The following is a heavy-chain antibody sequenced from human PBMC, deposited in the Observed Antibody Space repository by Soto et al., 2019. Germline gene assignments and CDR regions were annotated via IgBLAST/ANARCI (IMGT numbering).Heavy chain of an antibody. Sequence: SETLSLTCTVSGASISVHSYYWTWMRQPPGKGLEWIGSSYYSGTTYFYPSLKSRATISVDTYKNQFSLRLTSVTAADTAIYYCTRRYSWNDNYFDPWGPGALVTVSS. J-gene: IGHJ5*02. CDR2: SYYSGTT. CDR3: TRRYSWNDNYFDP. V-gene: IGHV4-39*01. CDR1: GASISVHSYY. D-gene: IGHD1-20*01.